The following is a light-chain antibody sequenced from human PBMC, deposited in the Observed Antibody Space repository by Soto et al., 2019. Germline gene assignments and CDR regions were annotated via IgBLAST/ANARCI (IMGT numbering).Light chain of an antibody. CDR1: EDVRTF. J-gene: IGKJ1*01. CDR2: GAS. Sequence: SQSPATLSLSPGERATLTCRASEDVRTFVDWYQQKPGQAPRLLIYGASNRATDIPARFSGSGSGTDFTLTISNLEPEDFAVYYCQQHSHWPPWTFGQGTNVDIK. CDR3: QQHSHWPPWT. V-gene: IGKV3-11*01.